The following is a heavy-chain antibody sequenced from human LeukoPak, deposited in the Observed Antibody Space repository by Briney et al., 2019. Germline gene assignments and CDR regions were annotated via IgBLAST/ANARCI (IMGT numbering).Heavy chain of an antibody. CDR2: IYYSGST. V-gene: IGHV4-59*01. CDR3: ARGRYYLCPFDI. CDR1: GGSISSYY. Sequence: SETLSLTCTVSGGSISSYYWSWIRQPPGKGLEWIGYIYYSGSTNYNPSLKSRVTISVDTSKNQFSLKLSSVTAADTAVYYCARGRYYLCPFDIWGQGTMVTVSS. D-gene: IGHD1-26*01. J-gene: IGHJ3*02.